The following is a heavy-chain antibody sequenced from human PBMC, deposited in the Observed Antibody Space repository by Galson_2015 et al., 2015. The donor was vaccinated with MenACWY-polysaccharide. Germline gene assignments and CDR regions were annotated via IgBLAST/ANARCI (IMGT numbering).Heavy chain of an antibody. D-gene: IGHD1-1*01. Sequence: SVKVSCKASGFTLTSSAVQWVRQARGQSLEWIGWIVAGSGKTKYAQKFQERVTITRDMSTSTAYMELRSLRSEDTAVYYCAASAQVQSPLVSYYGMDVWGQGTTVTVSS. J-gene: IGHJ6*02. CDR3: AASAQVQSPLVSYYGMDV. V-gene: IGHV1-58*01. CDR1: GFTLTSSA. CDR2: IVAGSGKT.